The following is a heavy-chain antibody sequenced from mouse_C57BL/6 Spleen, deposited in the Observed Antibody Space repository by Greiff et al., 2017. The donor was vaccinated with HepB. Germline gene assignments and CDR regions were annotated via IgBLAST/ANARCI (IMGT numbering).Heavy chain of an antibody. CDR2: IDPNSGGT. V-gene: IGHV1-72*01. Sequence: QVQLQQPGAELVKPGASVKLSCKASGYTFTSYWMHWVKQRPGRGLEWIGRIDPNSGGTKYNEKFKSKATLTVDKPSSTAYMQLSSLTSEDYAVYYCARNPIPLYGSSYFDYWGQGTTLTVSS. CDR3: ARNPIPLYGSSYFDY. J-gene: IGHJ2*01. D-gene: IGHD1-1*01. CDR1: GYTFTSYW.